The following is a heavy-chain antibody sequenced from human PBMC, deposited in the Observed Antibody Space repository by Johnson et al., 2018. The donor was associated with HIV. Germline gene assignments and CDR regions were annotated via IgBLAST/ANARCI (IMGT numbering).Heavy chain of an antibody. CDR1: GFTFSSYA. CDR2: ISYDGSNK. J-gene: IGHJ3*02. V-gene: IGHV3-30*04. D-gene: IGHD6-19*01. Sequence: VQLVESGGGVVQPGRSLRLSCAASGFTFSSYAMHWVRQAPGKGLEWVAVISYDGSNKYYADSVKGRFTISRDNSKNTLYLQMNSLRAEDTAVYYCARGGVAVAGTNAFDIWGQGTMVTVSS. CDR3: ARGGVAVAGTNAFDI.